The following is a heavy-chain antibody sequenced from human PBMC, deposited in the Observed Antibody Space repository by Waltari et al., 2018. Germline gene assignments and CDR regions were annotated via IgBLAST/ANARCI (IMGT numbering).Heavy chain of an antibody. CDR2: INPSGGST. CDR3: AREGNVAVAEASDNWFDP. CDR1: GYTFTSYY. Sequence: QVQLVQSGAEVKKPGASVKVSCKASGYTFTSYYMHWVRQAPGHGLEWMGIINPSGGSTSYAQKFQGRVTMTRDTSTSTVYMELSSLRSEDTAVYYCAREGNVAVAEASDNWFDPWGQGTLVTVSS. J-gene: IGHJ5*02. V-gene: IGHV1-46*01. D-gene: IGHD6-19*01.